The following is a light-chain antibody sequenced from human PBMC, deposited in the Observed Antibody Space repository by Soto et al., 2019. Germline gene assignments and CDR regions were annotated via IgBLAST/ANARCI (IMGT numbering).Light chain of an antibody. CDR1: NIGTKR. J-gene: IGLJ2*01. CDR2: SDS. V-gene: IGLV3-21*02. CDR3: QVWDSSRDHVV. Sequence: SYVLTQPPSVSVAPGQTARITCGGTNIGTKRVHWYQQKPGQAPVLAVYSDSDRPSGIPERFSGSNSGNTATLTISKVEAGDEADYYCQVWDSSRDHVVFGGGTKLTVL.